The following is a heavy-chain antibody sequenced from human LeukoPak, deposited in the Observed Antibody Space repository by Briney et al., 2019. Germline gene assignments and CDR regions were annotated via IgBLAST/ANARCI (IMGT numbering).Heavy chain of an antibody. CDR3: ARGSSSWPYYFDY. V-gene: IGHV4-59*01. CDR1: GGSISSYY. J-gene: IGHJ4*02. CDR2: FYYSGST. Sequence: SETLSLTCTVSGGSISSYYWNWIRQPPGKGLEWIGYFYYSGSTNYNPSLKSRVTISGDTSKSQFSLKLSSVTAADTAMYYCARGSSSWPYYFDYWGQGTLVTVSS. D-gene: IGHD6-13*01.